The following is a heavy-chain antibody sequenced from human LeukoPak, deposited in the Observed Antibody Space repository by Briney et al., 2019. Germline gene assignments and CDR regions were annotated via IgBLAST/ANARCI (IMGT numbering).Heavy chain of an antibody. Sequence: SETLSLTCTVSGGSISSNTYYWGWIRQPPGKGLEWIGSLSYSGKTHYNPSLKSPVTISIDTSQNQFSLKLTSVTAADTAVYYCAKFSPDYYDNKKYFDSWGQGTLVTVSS. CDR3: AKFSPDYYDNKKYFDS. D-gene: IGHD3-22*01. CDR2: LSYSGKT. J-gene: IGHJ4*02. V-gene: IGHV4-39*01. CDR1: GGSISSNTYY.